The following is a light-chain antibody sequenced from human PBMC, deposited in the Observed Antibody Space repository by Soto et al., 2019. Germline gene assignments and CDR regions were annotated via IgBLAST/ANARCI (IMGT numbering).Light chain of an antibody. CDR1: QSVSSN. J-gene: IGKJ4*01. Sequence: EIVMTQSPATLSVSPGERATLSCRASQSVSSNLAWYQQKPGQAPRLLIYGASTRATGIPARLSGSGSGTEFTLTISSLQSEDFAVYYCQQYNNWPPLTSGGGTKVEIK. CDR2: GAS. V-gene: IGKV3-15*01. CDR3: QQYNNWPPLT.